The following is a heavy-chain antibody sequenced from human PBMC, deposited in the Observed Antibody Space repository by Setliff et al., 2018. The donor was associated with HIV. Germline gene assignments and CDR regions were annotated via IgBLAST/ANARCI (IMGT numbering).Heavy chain of an antibody. Sequence: ASETLSLTCNVSGGSISGYYWSWVRQPTGKGLEWIGYIYYSGSTNYNPSLRSRVTISVDTSKNQVSLRLTSVTSADTALYYCARESQQYYDILTGFNYYYGMDVWGRGITVTVSS. D-gene: IGHD3-9*01. V-gene: IGHV4-59*01. CDR1: GGSISGYY. CDR3: ARESQQYYDILTGFNYYYGMDV. J-gene: IGHJ6*02. CDR2: IYYSGST.